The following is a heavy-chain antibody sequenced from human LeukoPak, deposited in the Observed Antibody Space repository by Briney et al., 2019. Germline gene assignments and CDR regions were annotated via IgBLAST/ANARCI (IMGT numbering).Heavy chain of an antibody. CDR3: ARELYSSSNLDY. CDR2: INPNSGGT. V-gene: IGHV1-2*04. D-gene: IGHD6-13*01. J-gene: IGHJ4*02. CDR1: GYTFTGYY. Sequence: GASVKVSCKASGYTFTGYYMHWVRQAPGQGLEWMGWINPNSGGTNYAQKFQGWVTMTRDTSISTAYMELSRLRSDDTAVYYCARELYSSSNLDYWGQGTLVTVSS.